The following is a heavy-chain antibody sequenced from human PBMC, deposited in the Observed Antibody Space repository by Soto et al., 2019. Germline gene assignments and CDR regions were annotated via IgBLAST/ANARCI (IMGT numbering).Heavy chain of an antibody. Sequence: GASVKVSCKASGYTFTSYAMHWVRQAPGQRLEWMGWINAGNGNTKYSQKFQGRVTITRDTSASTAYMELSSLRSEDTAAYYCAREEVSGWYHDAFDIWGKWTMVTVAS. V-gene: IGHV1-3*01. CDR1: GYTFTSYA. J-gene: IGHJ3*02. CDR2: INAGNGNT. D-gene: IGHD6-19*01. CDR3: AREEVSGWYHDAFDI.